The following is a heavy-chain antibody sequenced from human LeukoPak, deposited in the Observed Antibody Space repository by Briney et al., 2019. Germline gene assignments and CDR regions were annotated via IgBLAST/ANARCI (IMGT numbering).Heavy chain of an antibody. CDR1: GFTFSSYW. CDR3: ARDLIVGGTAILGY. V-gene: IGHV3-74*01. D-gene: IGHD1-26*01. Sequence: GGSLRLSCAASGFTFSSYWMHWVRQAPGKGLVWVSHVNSDGRSTNYADSVKGRFTISRDNAKNSLYLQMNSLRAEDTAVYYCARDLIVGGTAILGYWGQGTLVTVSS. J-gene: IGHJ4*02. CDR2: VNSDGRST.